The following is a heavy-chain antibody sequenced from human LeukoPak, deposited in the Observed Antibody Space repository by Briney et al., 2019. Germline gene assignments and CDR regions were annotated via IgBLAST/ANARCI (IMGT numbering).Heavy chain of an antibody. CDR3: ARGENPPLIDY. Sequence: TGGSLRLSCAASGFTFSSYAMHWVRQAPGKGLEWVAVISYDGSNKYYADSVKGRFTISRDNSKNTLYLQMNSLRAEDTAVYYCARGENPPLIDYWGQGTLVTVSS. CDR1: GFTFSSYA. V-gene: IGHV3-30*01. J-gene: IGHJ4*02. CDR2: ISYDGSNK.